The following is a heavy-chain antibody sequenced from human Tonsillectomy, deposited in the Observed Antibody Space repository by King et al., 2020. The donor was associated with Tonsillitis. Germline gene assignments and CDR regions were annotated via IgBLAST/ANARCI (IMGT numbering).Heavy chain of an antibody. CDR2: IYPGDSDT. V-gene: IGHV5-51*01. D-gene: IGHD3-3*01. Sequence: QLVQSGAEVKKPGNSLKISCKASGYSFTTYWIAWVRQMPGKGLEWMGIIYPGDSDTRYSPSFRGQVTISADKSISTAYLQWSSLKASDTAIYYCARLVTTTSMWSGYYCYLDYGGQGTRVTVSS. CDR1: GYSFTTYW. CDR3: ARLVTTTSMWSGYYCYLDY. J-gene: IGHJ4*02.